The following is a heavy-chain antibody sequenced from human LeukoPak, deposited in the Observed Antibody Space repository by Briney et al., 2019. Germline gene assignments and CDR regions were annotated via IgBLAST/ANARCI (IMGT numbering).Heavy chain of an antibody. Sequence: GASVTVSCKASVGTFINYAISWVRQAPGQGLEWMGRIIPIFGTANYAQKFQGRVTITADKSTSTAYMELSSLRSEDTAVYYCAREALLWFGESAGWGQGTLVTVSS. CDR3: AREALLWFGESAG. D-gene: IGHD3-10*01. V-gene: IGHV1-69*06. CDR2: IIPIFGTA. CDR1: VGTFINYA. J-gene: IGHJ4*02.